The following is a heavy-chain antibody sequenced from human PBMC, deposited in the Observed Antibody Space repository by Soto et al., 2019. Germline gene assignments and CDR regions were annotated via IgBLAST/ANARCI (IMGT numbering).Heavy chain of an antibody. D-gene: IGHD7-27*01. CDR3: ARGLGTNGLDV. Sequence: QVQLLQSGAEVKKPGASVKVSCKASGYKFTTYGITWVRQAPGQGLEWLGGISPYNGNTDYAQNLQDRVTMTTETSTSTAYLEVRSLTADDTAVYFCARGLGTNGLDVWGQGTTVTVSS. CDR2: ISPYNGNT. CDR1: GYKFTTYG. V-gene: IGHV1-18*04. J-gene: IGHJ6*02.